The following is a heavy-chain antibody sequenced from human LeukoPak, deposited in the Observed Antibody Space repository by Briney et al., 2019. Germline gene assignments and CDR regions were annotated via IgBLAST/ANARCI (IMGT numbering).Heavy chain of an antibody. Sequence: SVKDSCKASGGTFSSYAISWVRQAPGQGLEWMGRIIPILGIANYAQKFQGRVTITADKSTSTAYMELSSLRSEDTAVYYCARDSCSSTSCYVPSYYYYGMDVWDQGTTVTVSS. J-gene: IGHJ6*02. CDR1: GGTFSSYA. D-gene: IGHD2-2*01. CDR3: ARDSCSSTSCYVPSYYYYGMDV. CDR2: IIPILGIA. V-gene: IGHV1-69*04.